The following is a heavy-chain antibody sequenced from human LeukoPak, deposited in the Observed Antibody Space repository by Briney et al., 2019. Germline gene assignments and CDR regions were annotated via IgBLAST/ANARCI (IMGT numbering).Heavy chain of an antibody. Sequence: GGSLRLSCAASGFTFSSYWMHWVRQAPGKELVWVSRINSDGSSTSYADSVKGRFTISRDNAKNTLYLRMNSLRVEDTAVYYCARAKPYSSSSLDYWGQGTLVTVSS. CDR1: GFTFSSYW. V-gene: IGHV3-74*01. CDR2: INSDGSST. J-gene: IGHJ4*02. CDR3: ARAKPYSSSSLDY. D-gene: IGHD6-6*01.